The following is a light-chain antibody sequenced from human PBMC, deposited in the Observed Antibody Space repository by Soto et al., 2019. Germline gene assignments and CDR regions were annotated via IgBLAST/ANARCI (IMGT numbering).Light chain of an antibody. CDR2: GAS. CDR1: QSASSSY. J-gene: IGKJ1*01. Sequence: EIVLTQSPGTMSLSPGERTTLSCRASQSASSSYLAWYQQKPGQAPRLLIYGASSRATGIPGRFSGSGSGTEFPLTISRLEPEDFAVYYCLQYSRSPGTFGQGTKVEIK. V-gene: IGKV3-20*01. CDR3: LQYSRSPGT.